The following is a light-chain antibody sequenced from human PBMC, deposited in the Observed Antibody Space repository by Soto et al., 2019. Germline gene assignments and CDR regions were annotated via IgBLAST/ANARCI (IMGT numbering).Light chain of an antibody. CDR1: RSVSTY. Sequence: EIVLSQSPGTLSLSPGERATLSCRATRSVSTYLAWSQQKPGQAPRLLIYDASSRPTDIPARFSGSGSGTDFTLTISSLEPEDFALYYCQQRSNWPITFGQGTRLEIK. CDR2: DAS. V-gene: IGKV3-11*01. CDR3: QQRSNWPIT. J-gene: IGKJ5*01.